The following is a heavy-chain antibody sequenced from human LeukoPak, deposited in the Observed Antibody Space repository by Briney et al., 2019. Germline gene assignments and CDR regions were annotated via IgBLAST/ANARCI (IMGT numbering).Heavy chain of an antibody. J-gene: IGHJ5*02. D-gene: IGHD6-13*01. Sequence: SSVKDSCMACGGTFSRYAISWVRQAPGQGLEWMGRISPILGIANYAQKFQGRVTITADKSTSTAYMELSSLRSEDTAVYYCARGPGIAAAGSTNWFDPWGQGTLVSVSS. CDR1: GGTFSRYA. CDR2: ISPILGIA. CDR3: ARGPGIAAAGSTNWFDP. V-gene: IGHV1-69*04.